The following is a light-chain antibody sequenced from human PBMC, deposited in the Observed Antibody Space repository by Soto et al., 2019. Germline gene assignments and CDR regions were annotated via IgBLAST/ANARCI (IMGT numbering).Light chain of an antibody. J-gene: IGLJ1*01. Sequence: QSALTQPASVSGSPGQSITISCTGTSSDVGDYNYVSWYQQHPGKAPKLMLYEVSFRPSGVSDRFSGSKSGNTASLTISGLQAEDEADYYCSSYTSSSPYVFGTGTKVTVL. CDR1: SSDVGDYNY. CDR3: SSYTSSSPYV. CDR2: EVS. V-gene: IGLV2-14*01.